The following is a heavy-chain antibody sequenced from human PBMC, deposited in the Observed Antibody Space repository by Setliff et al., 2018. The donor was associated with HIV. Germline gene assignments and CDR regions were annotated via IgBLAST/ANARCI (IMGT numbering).Heavy chain of an antibody. CDR2: IIPVFGTA. D-gene: IGHD6-13*01. J-gene: IGHJ4*02. CDR3: ARDFPYSGSWYFDY. V-gene: IGHV1-69*13. CDR1: GGTGGSFSRNA. Sequence: AASVKVSCKASGGTGGSFSRNAISWVRQAPGQGLEWMGGIIPVFGTANYAQKLQGRVTITADESTSTAYMELSSLTSADTAVYYCARDFPYSGSWYFDYWGQGTLVTVSS.